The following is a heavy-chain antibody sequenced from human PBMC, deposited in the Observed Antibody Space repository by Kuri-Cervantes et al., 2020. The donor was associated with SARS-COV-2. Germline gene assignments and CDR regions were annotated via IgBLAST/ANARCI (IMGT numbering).Heavy chain of an antibody. CDR1: GYSISSGYY. Sequence: GSLRLSCAVSGYSISSGYYWGWIRQPPGKGLEWIGSIYHSGSTYYNPSLKSRVTISVDTSKNQFSLKLSSVTAADTAVYYCARGLKWLVPTWNYYYGMDVWGQGTTVTVSS. CDR2: IYHSGST. V-gene: IGHV4-38-2*01. J-gene: IGHJ6*02. D-gene: IGHD6-19*01. CDR3: ARGLKWLVPTWNYYYGMDV.